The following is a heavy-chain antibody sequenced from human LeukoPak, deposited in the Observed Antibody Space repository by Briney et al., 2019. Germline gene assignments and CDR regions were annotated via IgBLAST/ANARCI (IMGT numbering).Heavy chain of an antibody. CDR3: ARASVGQWFPNLFDY. J-gene: IGHJ4*02. D-gene: IGHD3-22*01. CDR2: ISSSSSYI. CDR1: GFTFSTYS. V-gene: IGHV3-21*01. Sequence: PGGSLRLSCVASGFTFSTYSMDWVRQAPGKGLEWVSSISSSSSYIYYADSVKGRFTTSRDNAKNSLYLQMNSLRAEDTAVYYCARASVGQWFPNLFDYWGQGTLVTVSS.